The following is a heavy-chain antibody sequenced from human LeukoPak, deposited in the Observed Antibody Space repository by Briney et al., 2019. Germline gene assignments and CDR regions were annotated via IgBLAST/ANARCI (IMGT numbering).Heavy chain of an antibody. CDR2: IKEDGGEK. J-gene: IGHJ4*02. V-gene: IGHV3-7*01. Sequence: GGSLSLSCAASGFTFSSYWMNWVRQAPATGLEWVAAIKEDGGEKDYVDSVKGRFTISRDNAKNSLYLQMNSLRAEDTAVYYCAREPYSGSPDWGQGTLVTVSS. CDR3: AREPYSGSPD. CDR1: GFTFSSYW. D-gene: IGHD1-26*01.